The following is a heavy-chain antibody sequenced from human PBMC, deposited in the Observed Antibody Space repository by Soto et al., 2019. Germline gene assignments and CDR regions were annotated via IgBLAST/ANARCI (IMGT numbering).Heavy chain of an antibody. Sequence: PGGSMILSCAASGFTFSSYAMNWVRQAPGKGLEWVSAISGSGGSTYYADSVKGRFTISRDNSKNTLYLQMNSLRAEDTAVYYCAKGGAQLLHYNWFDPWGQGTLVTVSS. CDR1: GFTFSSYA. D-gene: IGHD2-2*01. CDR2: ISGSGGST. CDR3: AKGGAQLLHYNWFDP. V-gene: IGHV3-23*01. J-gene: IGHJ5*02.